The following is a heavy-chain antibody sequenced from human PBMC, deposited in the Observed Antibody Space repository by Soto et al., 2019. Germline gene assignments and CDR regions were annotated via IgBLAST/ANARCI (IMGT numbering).Heavy chain of an antibody. D-gene: IGHD5-18*01. CDR2: INHSGST. CDR3: ARGDTAMELGYYGMDV. Sequence: QVQLQQWGAGLLKPSETLSLTCAVYGGSFSGYYWSWIRQPPGKGLEWIGEINHSGSTNYNPSLKSRVTISVDTSRNQFSLKLSSVTAADTAVYYCARGDTAMELGYYGMDVWGQGTTVTVSS. J-gene: IGHJ6*02. V-gene: IGHV4-34*01. CDR1: GGSFSGYY.